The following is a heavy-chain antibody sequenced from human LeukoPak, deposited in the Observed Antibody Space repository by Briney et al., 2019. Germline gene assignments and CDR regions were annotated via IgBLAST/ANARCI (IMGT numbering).Heavy chain of an antibody. Sequence: ASVKVSCKAYGYTLTNYGISWVRQAPGQGLEWMGWISAYNGLTNYVQRLQGRVTMTTDTSTNTAYMELRSLRSDDTAVYYCARILVVVPAARGYSFDYWGQGTLVTVSS. V-gene: IGHV1-18*01. CDR2: ISAYNGLT. CDR1: GYTLTNYG. J-gene: IGHJ4*02. CDR3: ARILVVVPAARGYSFDY. D-gene: IGHD2-2*01.